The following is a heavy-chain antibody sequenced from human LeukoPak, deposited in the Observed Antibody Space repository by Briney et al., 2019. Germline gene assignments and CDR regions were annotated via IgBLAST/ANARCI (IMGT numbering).Heavy chain of an antibody. CDR3: AKDLGPRGAAWFDP. D-gene: IGHD4/OR15-4a*01. J-gene: IGHJ5*02. V-gene: IGHV3-43*02. Sequence: GGSLRLSCAASGFTFDDYAMHWVRQAPGKGLEWVALISGGGGSTYYAESVKGRFTISRDNNKNSLYLQLNSLRTEDTAFYYSAKDLGPRGAAWFDPWGQGTLVTVSS. CDR1: GFTFDDYA. CDR2: ISGGGGST.